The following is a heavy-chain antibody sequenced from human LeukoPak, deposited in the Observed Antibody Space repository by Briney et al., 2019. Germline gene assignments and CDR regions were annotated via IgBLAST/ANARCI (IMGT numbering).Heavy chain of an antibody. J-gene: IGHJ4*02. V-gene: IGHV1-69*04. Sequence: SVEVSCKASGGTFSSYAISWVRQAPGQGLEWMGRIIPILGIANYAQKFQGRVTITADKSTSTAYMELSSLRSEDTAVYYCARDDVLASCSYWGQGTLVTVSS. CDR1: GGTFSSYA. CDR2: IIPILGIA. D-gene: IGHD2-2*01. CDR3: ARDDVLASCSY.